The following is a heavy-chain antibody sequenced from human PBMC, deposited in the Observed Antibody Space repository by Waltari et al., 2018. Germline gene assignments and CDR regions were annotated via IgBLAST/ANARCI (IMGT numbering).Heavy chain of an antibody. D-gene: IGHD1-26*01. CDR1: GFTLENYA. CDR3: AKDGDEKVGFFFDY. CDR2: IYSDGSGK. V-gene: IGHV3-9*01. J-gene: IGHJ4*02. Sequence: EVQLVESGGGLVQPGRSLKLSCATSGFTLENYAMHWVRQAPGKGLGGVAGIYSDGSGKGYADSVKGRFTISRDNAKNSLYLEMNSLSAEDTAFYYCAKDGDEKVGFFFDYWGQGMQVTVSS.